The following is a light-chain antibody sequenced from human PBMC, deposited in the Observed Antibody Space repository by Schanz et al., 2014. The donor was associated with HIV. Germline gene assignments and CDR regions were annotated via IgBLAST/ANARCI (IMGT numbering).Light chain of an antibody. CDR3: QQYGSSPLT. Sequence: EIVLTQSPGTLSLSPGERATLRCRATQVVSSNYLAWYQQKPGLAPRLLIYGASSRATGIPDRFSGSGFGTDFTLTINRVEPEDFAVYYCQQYGSSPLTFGGGTKVEIK. V-gene: IGKV3-20*01. CDR1: QVVSSNY. CDR2: GAS. J-gene: IGKJ4*01.